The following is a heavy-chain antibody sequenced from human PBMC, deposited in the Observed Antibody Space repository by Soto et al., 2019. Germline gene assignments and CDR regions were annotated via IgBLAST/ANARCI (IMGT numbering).Heavy chain of an antibody. CDR1: GFTFDDYA. CDR2: ISWNSGSI. J-gene: IGHJ3*02. D-gene: IGHD6-19*01. CDR3: AKDTLSSGWQERPYDAFDI. V-gene: IGHV3-9*01. Sequence: GGSLRLSCAASGFTFDDYAMHWVRQAPGKGLEWVSGISWNSGSIGYADSVKGRFTISRDNAKNSLYLQMNSLRAEDTALYYCAKDTLSSGWQERPYDAFDIWGQGTMVTVSS.